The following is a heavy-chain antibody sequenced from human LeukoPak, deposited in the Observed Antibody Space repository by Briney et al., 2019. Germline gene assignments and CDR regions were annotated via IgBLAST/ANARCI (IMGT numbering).Heavy chain of an antibody. CDR3: ATSRRFGEDYFDY. Sequence: TSETLSLTCTVSSGSVNSYYWSWIRQPPGKGLEWIGYIYYSGSTNYNPSLKSRVTISVDTSKNQFSLKLSSVTAADTAVYYCATSRRFGEDYFDYWGQGTLVTVSS. CDR2: IYYSGST. J-gene: IGHJ4*02. V-gene: IGHV4-59*02. D-gene: IGHD3-3*01. CDR1: SGSVNSYY.